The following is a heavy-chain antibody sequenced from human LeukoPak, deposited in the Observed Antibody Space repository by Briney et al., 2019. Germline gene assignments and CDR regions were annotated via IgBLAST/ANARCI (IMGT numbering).Heavy chain of an antibody. D-gene: IGHD3-16*02. J-gene: IGHJ4*02. CDR2: INHSGST. CDR1: GGSFSGCY. Sequence: SETLSLTCAVYGGSFSGCYWSWIRQPPGKGLEWIGEINHSGSTNYNPSLKSRVTISVDTSKNQFSLKLSSATAADTAVYYCARGPIRHDYVWGSYRYSTLFDYWGQGTLVTVSS. CDR3: ARGPIRHDYVWGSYRYSTLFDY. V-gene: IGHV4-34*01.